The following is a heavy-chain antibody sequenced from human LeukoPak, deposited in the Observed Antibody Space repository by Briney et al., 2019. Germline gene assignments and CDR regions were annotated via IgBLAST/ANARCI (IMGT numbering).Heavy chain of an antibody. CDR2: INPNSGGT. V-gene: IGHV1-2*04. Sequence: ASVKVSCKTSGYKFVDYGITWVRQAPGQGLEWMGWINPNSGGTNYAQKFQGWVTMTRDTSISTAYMELSRLRSDDTAVYYCARDRGGSSSYGFDYWGQGTLVTVSS. CDR1: GYKFVDYG. D-gene: IGHD6-6*01. J-gene: IGHJ4*02. CDR3: ARDRGGSSSYGFDY.